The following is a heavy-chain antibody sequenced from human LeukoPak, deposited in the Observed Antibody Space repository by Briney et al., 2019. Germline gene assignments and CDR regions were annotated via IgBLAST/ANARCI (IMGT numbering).Heavy chain of an antibody. J-gene: IGHJ6*03. Sequence: SETLSLTCAVYGGSISSYYWSWIRQPPGKGLEWIGYIYYSGSTNYNPSLKSRVTISVDTSKNQSSLKLSSVTAADTAVYYCAGYQLLSSYYYMDVWGKGTTVTVSS. CDR3: AGYQLLSSYYYMDV. CDR1: GGSISSYY. CDR2: IYYSGST. V-gene: IGHV4-59*01. D-gene: IGHD2-2*01.